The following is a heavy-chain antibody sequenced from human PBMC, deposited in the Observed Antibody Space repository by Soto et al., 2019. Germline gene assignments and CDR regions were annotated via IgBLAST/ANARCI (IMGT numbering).Heavy chain of an antibody. J-gene: IGHJ5*02. D-gene: IGHD5-12*01. CDR3: ARGYDRWGEDWFDP. V-gene: IGHV1-18*01. Sequence: QVHLVQSGGEMKKLGASVKVSCKASGYTFTDFGISWVRQAPGQGLEWMGWISGFDGDRNYAQKFQGRVTLTTDTSATTAYMELRRLTSDGAAIYYCARGYDRWGEDWFDPWGQGTLVTVSS. CDR2: ISGFDGDR. CDR1: GYTFTDFG.